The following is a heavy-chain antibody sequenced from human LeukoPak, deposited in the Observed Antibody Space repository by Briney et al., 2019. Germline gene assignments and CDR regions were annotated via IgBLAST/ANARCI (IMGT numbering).Heavy chain of an antibody. Sequence: GGSLRLSCAACGFTFSGSAMHWVRQASGKGLDGVGRIRSKANSYATAHAASVKGRFTISRDDSKNTPYLQMHSLKTEDTAVYYCTRPRYCSSTSCYFWFDPWGQGTLVTVSS. V-gene: IGHV3-73*01. CDR2: IRSKANSYAT. CDR3: TRPRYCSSTSCYFWFDP. J-gene: IGHJ5*02. D-gene: IGHD2-2*01. CDR1: GFTFSGSA.